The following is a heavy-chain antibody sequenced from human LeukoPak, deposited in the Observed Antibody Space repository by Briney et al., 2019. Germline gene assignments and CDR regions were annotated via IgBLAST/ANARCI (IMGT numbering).Heavy chain of an antibody. CDR3: AKNLYCGGGSCYPSALGMDV. CDR2: IRGSGNRT. V-gene: IGHV3-23*01. J-gene: IGHJ6*02. CDR1: GFTFSSYA. D-gene: IGHD2-15*01. Sequence: GGSLRLSCAASGFTFSSYAMSWVRQAPGKGLEWVSSIRGSGNRTYYADSVKGRFTISRDNSKNTLFLQMNSLRAEDTAVYYCAKNLYCGGGSCYPSALGMDVWGQGTTVTVSS.